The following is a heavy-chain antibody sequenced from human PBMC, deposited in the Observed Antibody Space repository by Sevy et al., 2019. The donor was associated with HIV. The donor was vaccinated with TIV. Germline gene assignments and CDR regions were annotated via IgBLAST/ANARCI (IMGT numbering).Heavy chain of an antibody. CDR2: IKPDGSEI. D-gene: IGHD5-12*01. V-gene: IGHV3-7*01. Sequence: GGSLRLSCVDSGFTFSNYWMAWLRQAPGKGLEWVANIKPDGSEIYYTASVKGRFTISRDNTKNSVYLQMNSLRAEDTAVYYCAKWSMGGARWLQLGAFDIWGQGTMVTVSS. J-gene: IGHJ3*02. CDR1: GFTFSNYW. CDR3: AKWSMGGARWLQLGAFDI.